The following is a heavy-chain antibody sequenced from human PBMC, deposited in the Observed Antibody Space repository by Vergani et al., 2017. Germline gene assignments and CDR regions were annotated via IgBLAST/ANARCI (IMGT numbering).Heavy chain of an antibody. V-gene: IGHV1-24*01. CDR3: ATHIKGTYSGYPCCAFDI. CDR2: FDPEDGET. D-gene: IGHD5-12*01. CDR1: GYTLPELS. J-gene: IGHJ3*02. Sequence: QVPLVTSGAEVKKTGASVKVSCTVSGYTLPELSMHWVRPAPGQGLEWMGGFDPEDGETIYAQKFQGRVTMTEDTSTDTAYMELSSLRSEDTAVYYCATHIKGTYSGYPCCAFDIWGQGTMVTVSS.